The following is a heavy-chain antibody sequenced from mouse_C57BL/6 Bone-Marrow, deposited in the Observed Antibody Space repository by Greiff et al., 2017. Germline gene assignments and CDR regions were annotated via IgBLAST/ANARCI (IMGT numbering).Heavy chain of an antibody. CDR2: IDPETGGT. D-gene: IGHD2-12*01. J-gene: IGHJ4*01. V-gene: IGHV1-15*01. CDR3: TRGYRVDY. Sequence: QVQLQQSGAELVRPGASVTLSCKASGYTFTDYEMHWVKQTPVHGLEWIGAIDPETGGTAYNQKFKGKAMLTADKSSSTAYMELRSLTSEDSAVYYCTRGYRVDYWGQGTSVTVSS. CDR1: GYTFTDYE.